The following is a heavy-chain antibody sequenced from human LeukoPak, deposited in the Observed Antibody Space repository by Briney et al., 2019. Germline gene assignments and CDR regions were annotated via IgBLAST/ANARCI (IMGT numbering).Heavy chain of an antibody. V-gene: IGHV4-59*06. CDR3: ARDSLRERGLRAFDI. J-gene: IGHJ3*02. CDR1: GGSISSYY. CDR2: IYYSGST. D-gene: IGHD4-17*01. Sequence: SETLSLTCTVSGGSISSYYWSWIRQPAGKGLEWIGYIYYSGSTYYNPSLKSRVTISVDTSKNQFSLKLSSVTAADTAVYYCARDSLRERGLRAFDIWGQGTMVTVSS.